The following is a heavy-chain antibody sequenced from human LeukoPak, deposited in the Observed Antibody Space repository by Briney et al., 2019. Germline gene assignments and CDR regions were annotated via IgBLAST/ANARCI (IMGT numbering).Heavy chain of an antibody. CDR1: GFTFSSYW. Sequence: PGGSLRLSCAASGFTFSSYWMSWVRQAPGKGLEWVANIKQDGSEKYYVDSVKGRFTISRDNAKNSLYLQMNSLRAEDTAVYYCASPIMVRAEYYYYMDVWGKGTTVTVSS. CDR3: ASPIMVRAEYYYYMDV. V-gene: IGHV3-7*01. D-gene: IGHD3-10*01. J-gene: IGHJ6*03. CDR2: IKQDGSEK.